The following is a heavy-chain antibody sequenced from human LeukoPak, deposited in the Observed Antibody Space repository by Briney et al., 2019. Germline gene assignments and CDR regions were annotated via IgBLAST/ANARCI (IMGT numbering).Heavy chain of an antibody. J-gene: IGHJ3*02. D-gene: IGHD3-22*01. CDR1: GGTISSGDYY. V-gene: IGHV4-30-4*08. CDR3: ARDSTYYYDSSGYYAPAGI. CDR2: IYYSGST. Sequence: SETLSLTCTVSGGTISSGDYYWSWIRQPPGKGLEWIGYIYYSGSTYYNPSLKSRVTISVDTSKNQFSLKLSSVTAADTAVYYCARDSTYYYDSSGYYAPAGIWGQGTMVTVSS.